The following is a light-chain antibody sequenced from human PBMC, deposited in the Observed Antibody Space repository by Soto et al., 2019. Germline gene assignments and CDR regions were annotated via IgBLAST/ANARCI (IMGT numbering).Light chain of an antibody. CDR1: QGINNF. CDR2: GAS. J-gene: IGKJ1*01. Sequence: DIQMTQSPSSLSASVGDRVTITCRARQGINNFLAWYQQRPGKVPKLLIYGASTLQSGVPSRFSGSGSGTDFTLTISNLQPEDIATYYCQKYASEPPGTFGQGTKVEIK. CDR3: QKYASEPPGT. V-gene: IGKV1-27*01.